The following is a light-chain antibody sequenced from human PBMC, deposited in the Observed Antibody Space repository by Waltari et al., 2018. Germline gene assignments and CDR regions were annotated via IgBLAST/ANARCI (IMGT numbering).Light chain of an antibody. J-gene: IGLJ2*01. Sequence: QSALTQPPSASGAPGQSVTISCTGTSSDVGGYNFVSWYQQHPGEAPKLLIYGVSKRPSGVPNRFSGSKSGNTASLTVSGLQAEDEGDYYCSSYAGRNTLFGGGTKLTVL. CDR1: SSDVGGYNF. CDR2: GVS. V-gene: IGLV2-8*01. CDR3: SSYAGRNTL.